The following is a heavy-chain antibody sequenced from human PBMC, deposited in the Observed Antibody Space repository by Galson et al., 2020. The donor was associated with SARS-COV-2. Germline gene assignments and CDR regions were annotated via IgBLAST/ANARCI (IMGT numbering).Heavy chain of an antibody. Sequence: ASVKVSCKASGYTFRSYGVSWVRQAPAQGLEWMGWISAHRGNAEYAERFQGRVTMTIDTSTSTGFMELRSLRFDDTAVYYGARDADYGSFDDWGQGTLVTVSS. D-gene: IGHD4-17*01. V-gene: IGHV1-18*01. CDR2: ISAHRGNA. J-gene: IGHJ4*02. CDR3: ARDADYGSFDD. CDR1: GYTFRSYG.